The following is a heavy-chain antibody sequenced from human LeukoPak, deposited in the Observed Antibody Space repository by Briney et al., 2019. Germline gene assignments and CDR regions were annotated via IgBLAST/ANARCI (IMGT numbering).Heavy chain of an antibody. J-gene: IGHJ4*02. CDR3: AKGKVIVVVTNFDY. CDR2: ISGSGGST. Sequence: GGSLRLSCAASGFTFSSYAMSWVRQAPGKGLEWVSAISGSGGSTYYADSVRGRFTISRDNSKNTLYLQMNSLRAEDTAVYYCAKGKVIVVVTNFDYWGQGTLVTVSS. CDR1: GFTFSSYA. D-gene: IGHD3-22*01. V-gene: IGHV3-23*01.